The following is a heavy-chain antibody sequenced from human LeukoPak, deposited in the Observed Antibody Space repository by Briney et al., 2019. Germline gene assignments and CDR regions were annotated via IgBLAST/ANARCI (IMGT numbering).Heavy chain of an antibody. J-gene: IGHJ5*02. CDR1: GYSISSGYQ. CDR3: ARDPRWLTPDCTSTSCYENYFDP. CDR2: IYHSGSA. D-gene: IGHD2-2*01. V-gene: IGHV4-38-2*02. Sequence: PSETVSLTCADSGYSISSGYQWAWIRPSPGKGLEWIGSIYHSGSAHYNPSPKSRVTISVETSKNQFSLKMYSVTAADTAVYYCARDPRWLTPDCTSTSCYENYFDPWGQGTLVTVSS.